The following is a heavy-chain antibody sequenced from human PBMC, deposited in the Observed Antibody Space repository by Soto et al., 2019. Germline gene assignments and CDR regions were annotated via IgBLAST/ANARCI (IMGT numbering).Heavy chain of an antibody. CDR2: ISSSSSYI. CDR3: ARAASGSYGLPVLYFDY. V-gene: IGHV3-21*01. Sequence: GGSLRLSCAASGFTFSSYSMNWVRQAPGKGLEWVSSISSSSSYIYYAGPVKGRFTVSRDNAKNSLYLQMNSLRAEDTAVYYCARAASGSYGLPVLYFDYWGQGTLVTVSS. J-gene: IGHJ4*02. CDR1: GFTFSSYS. D-gene: IGHD1-26*01.